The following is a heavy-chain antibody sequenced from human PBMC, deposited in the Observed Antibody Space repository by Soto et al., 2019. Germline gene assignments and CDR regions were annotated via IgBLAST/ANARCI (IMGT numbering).Heavy chain of an antibody. CDR3: AKDAVYGDGLWLAGN. CDR1: GFNFGGYW. D-gene: IGHD2-21*02. CDR2: IIKDGSEK. V-gene: IGHV3-7*03. J-gene: IGHJ4*02. Sequence: EVQLVESGGGLVQPGGSLRLSCAASGFNFGGYWMTWVRQAPGKGLEWVANIIKDGSEKSYVDSVKGRFTISRDNAKNSLYLEMNSLRVEDTAVYYCAKDAVYGDGLWLAGNWGQGTLVTVSS.